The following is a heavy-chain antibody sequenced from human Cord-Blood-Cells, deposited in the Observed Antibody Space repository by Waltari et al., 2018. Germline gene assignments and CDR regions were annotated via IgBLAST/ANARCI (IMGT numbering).Heavy chain of an antibody. CDR3: TRLSGSYGY. Sequence: EVQLVESGGGLVQPGGSLERSGAGSGFPFRRSATPGVRQASGKGLEWVGRIRSKANSYATAYAASVKGRFTISRDDSKNTAYLQMNSLKTEDTAVYYCTRLSGSYGYWGQGTLVTVSS. CDR1: GFPFRRSA. CDR2: IRSKANSYAT. J-gene: IGHJ4*02. V-gene: IGHV3-73*02. D-gene: IGHD1-26*01.